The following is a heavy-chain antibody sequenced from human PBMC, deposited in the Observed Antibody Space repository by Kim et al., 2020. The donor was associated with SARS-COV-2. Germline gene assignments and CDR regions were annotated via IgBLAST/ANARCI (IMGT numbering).Heavy chain of an antibody. D-gene: IGHD3-22*01. CDR3: ARVPGSDSSGYYPDY. CDR2: IYYSGST. CDR1: GGSISSYY. V-gene: IGHV4-59*01. J-gene: IGHJ4*02. Sequence: SETLSLTCTVSGGSISSYYWSWIRQPPGKGLEWIGYIYYSGSTNYNPSLKSRVTISVDTSKNQFSLKLSSVTAADTAVYYCARVPGSDSSGYYPDYWGQGTLVTVSS.